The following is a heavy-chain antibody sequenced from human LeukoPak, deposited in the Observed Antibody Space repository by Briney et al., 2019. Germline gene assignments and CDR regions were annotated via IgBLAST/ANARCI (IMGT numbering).Heavy chain of an antibody. CDR3: ATIAVVGKPTP. J-gene: IGHJ5*02. CDR1: DGSISSSTYY. D-gene: IGHD6-19*01. CDR2: IYYSGST. V-gene: IGHV4-39*01. Sequence: SETLSLTCTVSDGSISSSTYYWGWIRQPPGKGLEWIGSIYYSGSTYYNLSLKSRVTISIDTSKNQFSLRLTSVTAADTAVYHCATIAVVGKPTPWGQGTLVTVSS.